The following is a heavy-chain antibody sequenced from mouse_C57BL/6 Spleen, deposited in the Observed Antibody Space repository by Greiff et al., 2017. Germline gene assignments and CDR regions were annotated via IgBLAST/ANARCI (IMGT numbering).Heavy chain of an antibody. CDR2: IDPEAGET. CDR1: GFNIKDYY. Sequence: VQLQQSGAELVKPGASVKLSCTASGFNIKDYYMHWVKQRTEQGLEWIGRIDPEAGETKYAPKFQGKATITADTSSNTAYLQLSSLTSEDTAVYYWALYYYGSSGYWYFDVGGTGTTVTVSS. J-gene: IGHJ1*03. CDR3: ALYYYGSSGYWYFDV. V-gene: IGHV14-2*01. D-gene: IGHD1-1*01.